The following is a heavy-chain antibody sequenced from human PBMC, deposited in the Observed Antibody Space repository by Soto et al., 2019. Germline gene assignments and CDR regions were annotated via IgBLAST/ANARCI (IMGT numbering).Heavy chain of an antibody. Sequence: PSETLSLTCTVSGGSISSYYWSWIRQPPGKGLDWIGYIYYSGSTNYNPSLKSRVTISVDTSKNQFSLKLSSVTAADTAVYYCARHPAYYDILTGYYSVWFDPWGQGTLVTVSS. D-gene: IGHD3-9*01. J-gene: IGHJ5*02. CDR3: ARHPAYYDILTGYYSVWFDP. CDR2: IYYSGST. V-gene: IGHV4-59*08. CDR1: GGSISSYY.